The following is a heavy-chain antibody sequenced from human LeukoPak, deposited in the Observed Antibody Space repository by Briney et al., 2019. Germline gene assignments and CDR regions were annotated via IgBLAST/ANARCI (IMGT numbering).Heavy chain of an antibody. CDR3: ARSYSSSSSMGS. V-gene: IGHV4-59*01. J-gene: IGHJ5*02. CDR1: GGSISSYY. CDR2: IYYSGST. D-gene: IGHD6-6*01. Sequence: PSETLSLTCTVSGGSISSYYWSWIRQPPGKGLEWIGYIYYSGSTNYNPSLKSRVTISVDTSKNQFSLKLSSVTAADTAVYYCARSYSSSSSMGSWGQGTLVTVSP.